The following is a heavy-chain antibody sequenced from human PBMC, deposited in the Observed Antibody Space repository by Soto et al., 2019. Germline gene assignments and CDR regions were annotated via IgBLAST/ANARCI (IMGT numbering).Heavy chain of an antibody. V-gene: IGHV4-59*01. CDR1: GGSISSYY. Sequence: PSETLSLTCTDSGGSISSYYWSWIRQPPGKGLEWIGYIYYSGSTNYNPSLKSRVTISVDTSKNQFSLKLSSVTAADTAVYYCARSQPVLLWFGENGAFDIWGQGTMVTVSS. CDR3: ARSQPVLLWFGENGAFDI. D-gene: IGHD3-10*01. J-gene: IGHJ3*02. CDR2: IYYSGST.